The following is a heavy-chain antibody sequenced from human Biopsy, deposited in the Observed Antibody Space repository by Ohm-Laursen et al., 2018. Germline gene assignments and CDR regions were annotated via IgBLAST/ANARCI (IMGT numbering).Heavy chain of an antibody. Sequence: TLSLTCTVSGDSISSYYWSWIRQPPGKGLEWIGYVYYTGSTNYNPSLKSRVTISVDTSKNHFSLNLRSVTAADTAVYSCARLGNFWNAEDGLDLWGLGTMVTVSS. J-gene: IGHJ3*01. CDR2: VYYTGST. D-gene: IGHD3-3*01. CDR1: GDSISSYY. CDR3: ARLGNFWNAEDGLDL. V-gene: IGHV4-59*08.